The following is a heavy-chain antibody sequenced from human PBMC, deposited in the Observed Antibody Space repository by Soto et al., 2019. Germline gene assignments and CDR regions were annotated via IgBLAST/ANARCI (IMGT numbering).Heavy chain of an antibody. Sequence: PSETLSLTCTVSGGSMNYYYWSWIRQPPGKGLGWIGYIYHSGTAEYNPSLKSRVTLSVDTSKSQFSLRMSPVTTADTAVYYCARDRAIISAPTKEYVFEIWGQGTMVTVSS. J-gene: IGHJ3*02. CDR2: IYHSGTA. CDR1: GGSMNYYY. V-gene: IGHV4-59*01. D-gene: IGHD5-12*01. CDR3: ARDRAIISAPTKEYVFEI.